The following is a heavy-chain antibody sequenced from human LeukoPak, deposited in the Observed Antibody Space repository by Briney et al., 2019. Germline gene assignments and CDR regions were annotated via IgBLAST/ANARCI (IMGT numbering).Heavy chain of an antibody. V-gene: IGHV3-48*03. CDR1: GFTFSSYE. D-gene: IGHD3-3*01. CDR2: ISSSGSTI. J-gene: IGHJ4*02. CDR3: ARGLRFLEWFSPYYFDY. Sequence: GGSLRLSCAASGFTFSSYEMNWVRQAPGKGLEWVSYISSSGSTIYYADSVKGRFTISRDNAKNSLYLQMNSLRAEDTAVYHCARGLRFLEWFSPYYFDYWGQGTLVTVSS.